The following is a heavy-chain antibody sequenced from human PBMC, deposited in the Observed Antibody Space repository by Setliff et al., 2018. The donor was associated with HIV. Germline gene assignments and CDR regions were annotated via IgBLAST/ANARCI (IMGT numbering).Heavy chain of an antibody. CDR3: ARSRLHYYDSSGYYPSYFDY. Sequence: GGSLRLSCAASGFTFSTYPMSWVRQAPGKGLEWVSGISGSGGSTYYADSVKGRFTISRDNAKNTLYLQMNSLRAADTAVYYCARSRLHYYDSSGYYPSYFDYWGQGTLVTVSS. J-gene: IGHJ4*02. CDR2: ISGSGGST. CDR1: GFTFSTYP. D-gene: IGHD3-22*01. V-gene: IGHV3-23*01.